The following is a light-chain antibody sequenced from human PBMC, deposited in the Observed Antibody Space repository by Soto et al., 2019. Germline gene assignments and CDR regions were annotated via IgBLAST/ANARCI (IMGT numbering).Light chain of an antibody. J-gene: IGKJ2*01. CDR3: QQSYSTPPT. Sequence: DIQMAQYPSSLSASVGDRVTITCRASQSIRTSLNWYQQKPGKAPKLLIYGGFSLQSGAPSRFSGSGSGTDFTLTISSLQPEDFAVYYCQQSYSTPPTFGQGTKVEIK. CDR2: GGF. CDR1: QSIRTS. V-gene: IGKV1-39*01.